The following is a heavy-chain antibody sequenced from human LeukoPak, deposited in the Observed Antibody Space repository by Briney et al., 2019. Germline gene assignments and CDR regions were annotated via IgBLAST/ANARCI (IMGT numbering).Heavy chain of an antibody. CDR1: GYTFTSYG. V-gene: IGHV1-18*01. CDR2: ISAYNGNT. J-gene: IGHJ4*02. CDR3: ARSTWYSSGWRCDY. D-gene: IGHD6-19*01. Sequence: ASVKVSCKASGYTFTSYGISWVRQAPGQGLEWMGWISAYNGNTNYAQKLQGRVTMTTDTSTSTAYMELSSLRSEDTAVYYCARSTWYSSGWRCDYWGQGTLVTVSS.